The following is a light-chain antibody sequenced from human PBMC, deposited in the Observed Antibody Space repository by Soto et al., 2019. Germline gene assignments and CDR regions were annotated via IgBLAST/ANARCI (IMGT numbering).Light chain of an antibody. J-gene: IGKJ1*01. CDR3: QHKRT. Sequence: ITQSPSTPSATDGDRVTFTCRASQSISSWLAWYQQKPGKAPKLLIYDASSLESGVPSRFSGSGSGTEFTLTISSLKTADFAADWCQHKRTFGQAFKV. CDR1: QSISSW. V-gene: IGKV1-5*01. CDR2: DAS.